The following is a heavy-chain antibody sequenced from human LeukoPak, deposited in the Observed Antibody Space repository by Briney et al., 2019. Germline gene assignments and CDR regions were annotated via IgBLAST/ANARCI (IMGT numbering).Heavy chain of an antibody. CDR3: ARKGGFSYYDL. V-gene: IGHV4-38-2*02. D-gene: IGHD3-22*01. J-gene: IGHJ4*02. CDR2: IYHSGST. CDR1: GGSISSGYH. Sequence: SETLSLTCTVSGGSISSGYHWGWIRQPPGKGLEWIGSIYHSGSTYYNPSLKSRVTISVDTSKNQFSLKLSSVTAADTAVYYCARKGGFSYYDLWGQGTLVTVSS.